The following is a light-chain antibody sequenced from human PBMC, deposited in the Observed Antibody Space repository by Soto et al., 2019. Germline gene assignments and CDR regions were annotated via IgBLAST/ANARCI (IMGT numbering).Light chain of an antibody. Sequence: VLTQPPSASGTPGQRVTISCSGSGSNIGTNTVNWYQQLPGTAPKLLIYRTDQRPAGIPDRFSGSKSGTSASLDISGLQSDDEADYYCTAWDGSLDGRVFGGGTKLTVL. CDR1: GSNIGTNT. CDR2: RTD. V-gene: IGLV1-44*01. J-gene: IGLJ3*02. CDR3: TAWDGSLDGRV.